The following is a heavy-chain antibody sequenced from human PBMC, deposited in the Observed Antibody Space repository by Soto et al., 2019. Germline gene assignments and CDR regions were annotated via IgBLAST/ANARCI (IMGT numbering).Heavy chain of an antibody. D-gene: IGHD2-21*01. J-gene: IGHJ4*02. CDR3: AKATSATCTGSICYSFDY. V-gene: IGHV3-23*01. CDR1: GFTFSSYA. Sequence: VQLLESGGGLVQPGGSLRLSCVASGFTFSSYAMSWVRQAPGQRLEWVATLSGGRDTTWHADSVKGRFTVSRDSSKNTLSLKMNSLRPEDTPLYYYAKATSATCTGSICYSFDYWGQGTLVTVSS. CDR2: LSGGRDTT.